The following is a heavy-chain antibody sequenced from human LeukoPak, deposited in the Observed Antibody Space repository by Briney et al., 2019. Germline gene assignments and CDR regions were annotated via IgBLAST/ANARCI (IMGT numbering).Heavy chain of an antibody. V-gene: IGHV4-30-2*01. Sequence: PSETLSLTCTVSSGSISSGGYYWSWIRQPPGQGLEWIGYIYHSGSTFYNPSLKSRVTISVERSKSQFSLKLISVTAADTAMYYCARGTWELFDYWGQGTLVTVSS. CDR3: ARGTWELFDY. J-gene: IGHJ4*02. CDR2: IYHSGST. CDR1: SGSISSGGYY. D-gene: IGHD1-26*01.